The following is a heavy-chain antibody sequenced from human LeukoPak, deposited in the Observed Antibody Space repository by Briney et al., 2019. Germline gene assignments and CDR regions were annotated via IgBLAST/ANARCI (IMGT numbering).Heavy chain of an antibody. CDR3: ARDRTLLNIVVVPAAYYYYMDV. CDR2: INHSGST. J-gene: IGHJ6*03. CDR1: GGSFSGYY. Sequence: SETLSLTCAAYGGSFSGYYWSWICQPPGKGLEWIGEINHSGSTNYNPSLKSRVTISVDTSKNQFSLKLSSVTAADTAVYYCARDRTLLNIVVVPAAYYYYMDVWGKGTTVTISS. D-gene: IGHD2-2*01. V-gene: IGHV4-34*01.